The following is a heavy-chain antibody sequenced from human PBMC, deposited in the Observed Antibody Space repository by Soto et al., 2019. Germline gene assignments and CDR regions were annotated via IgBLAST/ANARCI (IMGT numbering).Heavy chain of an antibody. V-gene: IGHV1-18*01. J-gene: IGHJ4*02. CDR2: ISAYNTNT. CDR1: GYTFTSYH. CDR3: ARDTPPTDY. Sequence: QVQLVQSGAEVKKPGASVKVSCKTSGYTFTSYHISWVRQAPGQGLEWMGWISAYNTNTNYAQKFQGRVTMTTATLSSTAYMELRSLRSDDTAVYYCARDTPPTDYWGQGTLVTVSS.